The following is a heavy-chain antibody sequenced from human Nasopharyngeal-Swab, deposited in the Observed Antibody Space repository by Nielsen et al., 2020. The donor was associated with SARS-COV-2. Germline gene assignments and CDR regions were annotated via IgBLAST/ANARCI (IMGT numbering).Heavy chain of an antibody. CDR1: GGTFSSYA. Sequence: SSVTVSCQASGGTFSSYAFTWVRQAPGQGLEWMGGIVPIFGTTNYAQRFQGRVTITADESTSTAYMELSSLRSEDTAVYYCVRVPPYAFGELLSEYWGQGTLVTVSS. J-gene: IGHJ4*02. D-gene: IGHD3-10*01. CDR2: IVPIFGTT. V-gene: IGHV1-69*13. CDR3: VRVPPYAFGELLSEY.